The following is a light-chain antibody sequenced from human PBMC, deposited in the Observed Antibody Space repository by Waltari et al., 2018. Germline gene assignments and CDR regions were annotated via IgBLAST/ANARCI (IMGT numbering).Light chain of an antibody. CDR1: QSVSNR. CDR2: CAS. J-gene: IGKJ3*01. V-gene: IGKV3-15*01. Sequence: EIVMTQSPATLSVSPGERATLSCRASQSVSNRLAWYQQKARQAPRPLLYCASNSATSIPARFSGSGSWTEFTLTISSLQSEDFAVYYCQHYNNWPGRTFGPGTKVDIK. CDR3: QHYNNWPGRT.